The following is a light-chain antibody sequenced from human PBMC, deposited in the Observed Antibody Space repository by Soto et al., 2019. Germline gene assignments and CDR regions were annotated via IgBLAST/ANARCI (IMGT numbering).Light chain of an antibody. Sequence: QLVLIQSPSASASLGASVKLTCTLSSGHSSYAIAWHQQQPEKGPRYLMNLNSDGSHSKGDGIPDRFSGSSSGAERYFTISSLQSEDETDYYCQTWGTGIQVFGGGTKLTVL. J-gene: IGLJ3*02. CDR2: LNSDGSH. CDR3: QTWGTGIQV. V-gene: IGLV4-69*01. CDR1: SGHSSYA.